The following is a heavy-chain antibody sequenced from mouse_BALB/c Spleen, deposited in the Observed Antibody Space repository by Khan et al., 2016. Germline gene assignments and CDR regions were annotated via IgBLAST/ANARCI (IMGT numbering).Heavy chain of an antibody. CDR2: ISYSGST. Sequence: EVQLQESRPGLVKPSQSLSLTCTVTGYSITSDYAWNWIRQFPGNKLEWMGYISYSGSTSYNPSLKSRISITRDTSKNQFFLQLNSVTTEDTATYYCASDYYGSSYFDYWGQGTTLTVSS. V-gene: IGHV3-2*02. D-gene: IGHD1-1*01. CDR1: GYSITSDYA. CDR3: ASDYYGSSYFDY. J-gene: IGHJ2*01.